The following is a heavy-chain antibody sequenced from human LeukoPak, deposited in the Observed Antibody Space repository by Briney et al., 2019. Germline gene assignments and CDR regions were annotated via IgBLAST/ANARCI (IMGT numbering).Heavy chain of an antibody. D-gene: IGHD5-12*01. CDR2: ISYDGSNK. J-gene: IGHJ4*02. Sequence: PGGSLRLSCAASGFTFSSSPMHWVRPAPGKGLEWVAVISYDGSNKYYADSVKGRFTISRDNSKNTLYLQMNSLRAEDTAVYYCARGPSGYHNTGGQGTLVTVSS. V-gene: IGHV3-30*14. CDR3: ARGPSGYHNT. CDR1: GFTFSSSP.